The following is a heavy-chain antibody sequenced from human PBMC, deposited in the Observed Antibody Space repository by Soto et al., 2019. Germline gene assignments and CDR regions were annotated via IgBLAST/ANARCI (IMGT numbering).Heavy chain of an antibody. CDR3: ARLPYSSGWPEYYFDY. CDR2: TYPGDSDT. D-gene: IGHD6-19*01. V-gene: IGHV5-51*01. J-gene: IGHJ4*02. CDR1: GYSFTSYW. Sequence: PGESLKISCKGSGYSFTSYWIGWVRQMPGKGLEWMGITYPGDSDTRYSPSFQGQVTISADKSISTAYLQWSSLKASDTAMYYCARLPYSSGWPEYYFDYWGQGTLVTVSS.